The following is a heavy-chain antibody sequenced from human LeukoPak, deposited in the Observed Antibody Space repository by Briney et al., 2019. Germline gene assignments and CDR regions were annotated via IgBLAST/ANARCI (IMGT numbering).Heavy chain of an antibody. V-gene: IGHV4-59*08. Sequence: SETLSLTCTVSGGSIISYYWSWIRQSPQKGLEWIAYIHSSGKTNYNPSLKSRVTISVDTSKNQFSLKLSSVTAADTAVYYCAGNYYGSGSYYSEDRYWGQGTLVTVSS. CDR2: IHSSGKT. J-gene: IGHJ4*02. D-gene: IGHD3-10*01. CDR3: AGNYYGSGSYYSEDRY. CDR1: GGSIISYY.